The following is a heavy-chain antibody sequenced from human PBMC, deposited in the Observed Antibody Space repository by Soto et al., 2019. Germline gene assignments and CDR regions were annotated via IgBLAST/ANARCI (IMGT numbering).Heavy chain of an antibody. Sequence: SETLSLTCTVSGGSISSSSYYWGWIRQPPGKGLEWIGSIYYSGSTYYNPSLKSRVTISVDTSKNQFSLKLSSVTAADTAVYYCARPSGYGSGSSNWFDPWGQGTLVTVSS. V-gene: IGHV4-39*01. J-gene: IGHJ5*02. CDR2: IYYSGST. CDR1: GGSISSSSYY. CDR3: ARPSGYGSGSSNWFDP. D-gene: IGHD3-10*01.